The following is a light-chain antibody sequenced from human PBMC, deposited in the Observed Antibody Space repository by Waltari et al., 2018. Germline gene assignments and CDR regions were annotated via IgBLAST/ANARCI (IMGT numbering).Light chain of an antibody. CDR2: GAS. CDR3: QQYDISPLT. J-gene: IGKJ4*01. CDR1: QTVRTTY. Sequence: EIVLTQPPASLSLSPGERATLSCRASQTVRTTYLACYQQKPGQAPTLLIYGASSRATGIPDRFSGSGSGTDFSLTISSLEPEDFAVYYCQQYDISPLTFGGGTKVEIK. V-gene: IGKV3-20*01.